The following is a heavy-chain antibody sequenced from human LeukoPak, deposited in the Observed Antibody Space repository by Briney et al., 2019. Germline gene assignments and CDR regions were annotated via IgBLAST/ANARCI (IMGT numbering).Heavy chain of an antibody. CDR1: GYTFTGYY. CDR3: ARDYYDSRGSRSDPYFDY. D-gene: IGHD3-22*01. V-gene: IGHV1-46*01. Sequence: GASVKASCKASGYTFTGYYMHWVRQAPGQGLEWMGIINPSGGSTRYAQKFQGRVTMTRDTSTSTVYMELSSLRSGDTAVYYCARDYYDSRGSRSDPYFDYWGQGTLVTVSS. CDR2: INPSGGST. J-gene: IGHJ4*02.